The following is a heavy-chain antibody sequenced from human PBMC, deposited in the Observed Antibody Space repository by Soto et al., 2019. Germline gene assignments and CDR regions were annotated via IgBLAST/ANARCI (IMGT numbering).Heavy chain of an antibody. CDR1: GFTFSSYG. D-gene: IGHD2-2*01. CDR2: IWYDGSNK. J-gene: IGHJ6*02. CDR3: ARDLALVPAPLSYYGMDV. V-gene: IGHV3-33*01. Sequence: SGGSLRLSCAASGFTFSSYGMHWVRQAPGKGLEWVAVIWYDGSNKYYADSVKGRFTISRDNSKNTLYLQMNSLRAEDTAVYYCARDLALVPAPLSYYGMDVWGQGTTVTVSS.